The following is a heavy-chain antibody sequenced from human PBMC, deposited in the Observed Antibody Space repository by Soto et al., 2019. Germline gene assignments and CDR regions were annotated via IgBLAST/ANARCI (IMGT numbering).Heavy chain of an antibody. CDR3: ARVDARRGNDY. Sequence: EVPLVESGGGLVQPGGSLRLSCAASGFTFSSYWMHWVRQAPGKGLVWVSRINSDGSSTSYADSVKGRFTISRDNAKNTPYLQMNSLRAEDTAVYYSARVDARRGNDYWGQGTQVTVSS. CDR2: INSDGSST. D-gene: IGHD3-10*01. J-gene: IGHJ4*02. CDR1: GFTFSSYW. V-gene: IGHV3-74*01.